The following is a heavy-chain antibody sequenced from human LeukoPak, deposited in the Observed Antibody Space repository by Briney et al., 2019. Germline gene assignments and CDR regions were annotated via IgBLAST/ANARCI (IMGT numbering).Heavy chain of an antibody. Sequence: GGSLRLSCAASVFPFSAFAMSWVRQTPGKGLEWVSAITTSGSDTYHADSVKGRFTISRDNSKNTLYLQMDSLRVEDTALYYCAKGSSSSRPYYFDFWGQGTLVTVAS. CDR1: VFPFSAFA. D-gene: IGHD6-6*01. V-gene: IGHV3-23*01. CDR2: ITTSGSDT. CDR3: AKGSSSSRPYYFDF. J-gene: IGHJ4*02.